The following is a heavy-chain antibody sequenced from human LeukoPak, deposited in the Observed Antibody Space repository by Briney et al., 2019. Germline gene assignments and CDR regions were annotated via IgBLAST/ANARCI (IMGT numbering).Heavy chain of an antibody. CDR1: GYTFTSYA. J-gene: IGHJ3*02. D-gene: IGHD4-17*01. Sequence: ASVKVSCKASGYTFTSYAMHWVRQAPGQRLEWIGWINAGNGNTKYSQKFQGRVTITRDTSASTAYMELSSLRSEDTAVYYCARAPTVTTTEYAFDIWGQGTMVTVSS. CDR2: INAGNGNT. V-gene: IGHV1-3*01. CDR3: ARAPTVTTTEYAFDI.